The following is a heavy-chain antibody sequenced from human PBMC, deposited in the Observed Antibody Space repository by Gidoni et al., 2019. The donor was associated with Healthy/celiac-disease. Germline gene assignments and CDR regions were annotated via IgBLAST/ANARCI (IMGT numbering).Heavy chain of an antibody. D-gene: IGHD6-13*01. CDR2: ISSSSSYI. CDR3: ARDNLLQSWLAAAGTYAFDI. V-gene: IGHV3-21*01. CDR1: GFPFSSYS. Sequence: EVQLVESGGGLVKPGGSLRLSCAASGFPFSSYSMNWVRQAPGKGLEWVSSISSSSSYIYYADSVKGRFTISRDNAKNSLYLQMNSLRAEDTAVYYCARDNLLQSWLAAAGTYAFDIWGQGTMVTVSS. J-gene: IGHJ3*02.